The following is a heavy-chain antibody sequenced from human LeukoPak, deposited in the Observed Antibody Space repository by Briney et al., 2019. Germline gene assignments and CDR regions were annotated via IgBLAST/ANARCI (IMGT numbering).Heavy chain of an antibody. Sequence: GGSLRLSCAASGFTFSSYSMNWVRQAPGKGLEWVSYISSSSSTIYYADSVKGRFTISRDNAKNSLYLQMNSLRAEDTAVYYCARSASSTVTPKDYWGQGTLVTVSS. V-gene: IGHV3-48*04. J-gene: IGHJ4*02. CDR3: ARSASSTVTPKDY. CDR2: ISSSSSTI. CDR1: GFTFSSYS. D-gene: IGHD4-17*01.